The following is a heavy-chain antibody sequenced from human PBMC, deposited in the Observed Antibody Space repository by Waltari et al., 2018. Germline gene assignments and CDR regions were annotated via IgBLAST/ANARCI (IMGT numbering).Heavy chain of an antibody. Sequence: QVQLVQSGAEVKKPGSSVKVSCKASGGTFSSYAISWVRQAPGQGLEWRGGIIPIFGTANYAQKFQGRVTMTTDESTSTAYMELSSLRSEDTAVYYCAREDGGNSGRNFQHWGQGTLVTVSS. CDR2: IIPIFGTA. CDR1: GGTFSSYA. D-gene: IGHD2-21*02. J-gene: IGHJ1*01. V-gene: IGHV1-69*05. CDR3: AREDGGNSGRNFQH.